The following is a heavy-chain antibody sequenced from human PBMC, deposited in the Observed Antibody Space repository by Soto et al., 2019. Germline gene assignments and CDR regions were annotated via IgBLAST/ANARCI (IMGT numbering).Heavy chain of an antibody. CDR3: ARDLGIYSNFHYFDY. J-gene: IGHJ4*02. CDR2: IYNSGST. V-gene: IGHV4-59*01. CDR1: GGSISSYY. Sequence: QVQLQESGPGLVKPSETLSLTCTVSGGSISSYYWSWIRQPPGKGLEWIGYIYNSGSTNYNPSLKRRVTISVDTSKNQFSPKLSSVTAADTAVYYCARDLGIYSNFHYFDYWGQGTLVTVSS. D-gene: IGHD4-4*01.